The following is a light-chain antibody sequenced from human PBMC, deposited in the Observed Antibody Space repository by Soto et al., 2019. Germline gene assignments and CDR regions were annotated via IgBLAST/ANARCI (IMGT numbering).Light chain of an antibody. J-gene: IGKJ4*01. CDR1: QGISTA. CDR3: QQFNTKPLT. V-gene: IGKV1-13*02. CDR2: DAS. Sequence: IQLTQSPSTLSASVGDRVTITCRASQGISTALAWYHQRPGKSPDLLVYDASTLQSGVPSRFSGSGSETEFSLTISGLQPEDFGLYYCQQFNTKPLTFGGGTRVQIK.